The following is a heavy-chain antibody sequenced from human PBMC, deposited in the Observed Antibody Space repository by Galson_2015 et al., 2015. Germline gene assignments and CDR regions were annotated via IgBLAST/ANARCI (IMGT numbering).Heavy chain of an antibody. CDR2: INPNTADT. CDR3: ARDALVDRQLESYFDL. CDR1: GFTFTDNF. Sequence: SVKVSCKASGFTFTDNFIHWVRQAPGQGLEYMGRINPNTADTSLTQKFQDRVTLTRDTSISTAYMELRRLASDDTAVYFCARDALVDRQLESYFDLWGQGTLVAVSS. V-gene: IGHV1-2*06. D-gene: IGHD1-1*01. J-gene: IGHJ4*02.